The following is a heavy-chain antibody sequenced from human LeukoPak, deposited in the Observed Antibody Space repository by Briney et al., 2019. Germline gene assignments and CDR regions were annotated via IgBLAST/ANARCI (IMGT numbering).Heavy chain of an antibody. CDR3: ARDLGCSSTSCYIRGDFDY. CDR1: GFLSCTYG. Sequence: GGSQTLSCADSGFLSCTYGVSWVSQARGGGVGVRPGLNWTRGSTGYADSVKGRFTISRDNANNSLYLQMNSLRAEDTALYYCARDLGCSSTSCYIRGDFDYWGQGTLVTVSS. V-gene: IGHV3-20*04. CDR2: LNWTRGST. J-gene: IGHJ4*02. D-gene: IGHD2-2*02.